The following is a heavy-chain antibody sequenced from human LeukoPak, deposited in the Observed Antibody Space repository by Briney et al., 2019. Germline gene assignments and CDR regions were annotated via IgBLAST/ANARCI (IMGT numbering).Heavy chain of an antibody. CDR1: GFTFSSYG. CDR2: IRYDGSNK. Sequence: GGSLRLSCAASGFTFSSYGMSWVRQAPGKGLEWVAFIRYDGSNKYYADSVKGRFTISRDNSKNTLYLQMNSLRAEDTAVYYCAKDAHIVVVTANIPLDYWGQGTLVTVSS. D-gene: IGHD2-21*02. V-gene: IGHV3-30*02. J-gene: IGHJ4*02. CDR3: AKDAHIVVVTANIPLDY.